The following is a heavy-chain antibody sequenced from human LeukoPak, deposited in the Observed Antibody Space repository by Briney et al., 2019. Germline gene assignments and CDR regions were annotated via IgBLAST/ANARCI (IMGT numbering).Heavy chain of an antibody. D-gene: IGHD4-17*01. CDR3: GRDPNGDYIGAFEF. CDR1: DFTFANYA. J-gene: IGHJ3*01. CDR2: IKGSGYYA. Sequence: PGGSLRLSCVGSDFTFANYAMTWVRLTPGKGLEWVSSIKGSGYYAMYADSVSGRFTTSRDNSRNTIFLQMTSLRAEDTAIYYCGRDPNGDYIGAFEFWGLGTLVSVSS. V-gene: IGHV3-23*01.